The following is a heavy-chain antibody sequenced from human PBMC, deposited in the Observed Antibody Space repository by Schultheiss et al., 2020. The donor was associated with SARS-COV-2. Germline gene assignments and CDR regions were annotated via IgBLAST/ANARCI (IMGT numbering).Heavy chain of an antibody. J-gene: IGHJ4*02. CDR3: AQGGNAWYF. D-gene: IGHD6-19*01. CDR1: GFTFSSYV. Sequence: GGSLRLSCAASGFTFSSYVMSWVRQAPGKGLEYVSAISSNGGSTYYANSVKGRFTISRDNSKNTLYLQMGSLRAEDMAVYYCAQGGNAWYFWGQGTLVTVSS. CDR2: ISSNGGST. V-gene: IGHV3-64*01.